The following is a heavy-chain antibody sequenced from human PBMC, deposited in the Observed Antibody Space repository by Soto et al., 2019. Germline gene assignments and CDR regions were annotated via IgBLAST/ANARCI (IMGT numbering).Heavy chain of an antibody. CDR2: IYPGDSDT. CDR3: ARSYCSSTSCYPNYYYYYMDV. D-gene: IGHD2-2*01. J-gene: IGHJ6*03. Sequence: GESLKISCKGSGDSFTRYWIGWVRQMPGKGLEWMGIIYPGDSDTRYSPSFQGQVTISADKSISTAYLQWSSLKASDTAMYYCARSYCSSTSCYPNYYYYYMDVWGKGTTVTVSS. V-gene: IGHV5-51*01. CDR1: GDSFTRYW.